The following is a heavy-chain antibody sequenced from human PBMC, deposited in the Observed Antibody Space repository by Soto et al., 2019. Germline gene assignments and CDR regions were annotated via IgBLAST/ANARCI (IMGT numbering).Heavy chain of an antibody. Sequence: EVQLVESGGGLVQPGVPLRLSCAASGFTFSSNWSSWVGQAQGKGLGGVANIKQDGSEKYYVDSVKGRFTISRDNAKNSVYLQMNSLRAEDTAVYSCAREGWHSSGPIGAFDIGGQGTMVNVSS. J-gene: IGHJ3*02. V-gene: IGHV3-7*01. CDR1: GFTFSSNW. D-gene: IGHD3-22*01. CDR3: AREGWHSSGPIGAFDI. CDR2: IKQDGSEK.